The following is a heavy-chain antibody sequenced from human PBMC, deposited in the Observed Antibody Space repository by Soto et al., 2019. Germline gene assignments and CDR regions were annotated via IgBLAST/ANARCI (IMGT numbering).Heavy chain of an antibody. V-gene: IGHV1-18*01. CDR1: GYTFTSYG. D-gene: IGHD1-1*01. CDR3: ARGRYGDY. Sequence: QVHLVQSGAEVKKPGASVKVSCKASGYTFTSYGITWVRQAPGQGLERMGWISAHNGNTDYAQKLQGRVSVTRDTSTITAYKELRSLISDDTAVYYCARGRYGDYWGQGALVTVSS. CDR2: ISAHNGNT. J-gene: IGHJ4*02.